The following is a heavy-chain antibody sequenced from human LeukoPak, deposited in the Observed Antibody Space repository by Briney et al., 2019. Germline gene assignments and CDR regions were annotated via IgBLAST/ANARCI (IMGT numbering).Heavy chain of an antibody. CDR2: IYYSGST. CDR1: GGSVSSGSYY. V-gene: IGHV4-61*01. J-gene: IGHJ4*02. CDR3: ASAMAEKDIDY. Sequence: PSETLSLTCTVSGGSVSSGSYYWSWIRQPPGKGLEWIGYIYYSGSTNYNPSLKSRVTISVDTSKNQFSLKLSSVTAAGTAVYYCASAMAEKDIDYWGQGTLVTVSS. D-gene: IGHD5-18*01.